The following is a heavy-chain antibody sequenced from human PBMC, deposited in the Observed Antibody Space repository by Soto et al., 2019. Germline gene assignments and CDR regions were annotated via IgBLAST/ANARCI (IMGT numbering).Heavy chain of an antibody. CDR2: ITGSGGTT. CDR1: GFTFSSYA. V-gene: IGHV3-23*01. J-gene: IGHJ4*02. CDR3: AKDRVYASSLGLSDY. D-gene: IGHD2-2*01. Sequence: GGSLRLSCAASGFTFSSYAMIWVRQAPGKGLEWVSGITGSGGTTYYADSVKGRFTISRDNSKNTLYLQMNSLTAEDTAVYYCAKDRVYASSLGLSDYWGQGTLVTVSS.